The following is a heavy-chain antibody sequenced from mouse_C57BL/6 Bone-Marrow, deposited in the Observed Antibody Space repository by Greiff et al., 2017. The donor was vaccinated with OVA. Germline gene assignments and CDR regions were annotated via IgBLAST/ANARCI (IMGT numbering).Heavy chain of an antibody. Sequence: QVQLQQPGAELVKPGASVKMSGKASGYTFTSYWITWVKQRPGQGLEWIGDIYPGSGSTNYNEKFKSKATLTVDTSSSTAYMQLSSLTSEDSAVYYCARGDSSGYWAWFAYWGQGTLVTVSA. D-gene: IGHD3-2*02. J-gene: IGHJ3*01. V-gene: IGHV1-55*01. CDR3: ARGDSSGYWAWFAY. CDR1: GYTFTSYW. CDR2: IYPGSGST.